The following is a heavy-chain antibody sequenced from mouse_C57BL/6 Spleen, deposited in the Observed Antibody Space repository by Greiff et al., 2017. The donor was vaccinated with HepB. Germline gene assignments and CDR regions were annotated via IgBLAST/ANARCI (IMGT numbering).Heavy chain of an antibody. CDR2: IDPSDSET. CDR1: GYTFTSYW. Sequence: VQLQQPGAELVRPGSSVKLSCKASGYTFTSYWMHWVKQRPIQGLEWIGNIDPSDSETHYNQKFKDKATLTVDKSSSTAYMQLSSLTSEDSAVYYCARSNYDYDAFAYWGQGTLVTVSA. V-gene: IGHV1-52*01. J-gene: IGHJ3*01. CDR3: ARSNYDYDAFAY. D-gene: IGHD2-4*01.